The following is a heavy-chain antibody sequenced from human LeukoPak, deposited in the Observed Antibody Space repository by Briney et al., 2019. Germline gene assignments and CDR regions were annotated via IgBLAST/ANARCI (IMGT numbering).Heavy chain of an antibody. CDR1: GGSISLYY. CDR3: ARGRGSLTD. V-gene: IGHV4-59*01. CDR2: FYDTRSS. D-gene: IGHD3-10*01. Sequence: KSSETLCPTCTVSGGSISLYYWSWIRQPPGKGLEWIGYFYDTRSSKYNPSLERRVTISVDMSRNQFSLNLTSVTAADTAVYYCARGRGSLTDWGQGTLATVSS. J-gene: IGHJ4*02.